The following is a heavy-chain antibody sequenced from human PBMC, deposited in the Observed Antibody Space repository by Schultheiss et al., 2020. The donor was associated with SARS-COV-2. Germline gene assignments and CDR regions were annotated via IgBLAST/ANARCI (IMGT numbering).Heavy chain of an antibody. D-gene: IGHD6-19*01. J-gene: IGHJ6*02. Sequence: ASVKVSCKASGYTFTGYYMHWVRQAPGQGLEWMGWINPNSGGTNYAQKFQGRVTMTGDTSISTAYMELSSLRSDDTAVYYCARQGAVAGSEEGEFNYYYYGMDVWGQGTTVTVSS. CDR3: ARQGAVAGSEEGEFNYYYYGMDV. CDR1: GYTFTGYY. V-gene: IGHV1-2*02. CDR2: INPNSGGT.